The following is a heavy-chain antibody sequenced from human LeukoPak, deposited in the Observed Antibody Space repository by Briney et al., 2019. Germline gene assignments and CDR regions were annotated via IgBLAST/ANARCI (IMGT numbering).Heavy chain of an antibody. V-gene: IGHV4-39*07. D-gene: IGHD6-13*01. CDR2: IYYSGST. CDR1: GDSITSNDYY. CDR3: ARRNSNWYYFDY. Sequence: SETLSLTCTVSGDSITSNDYYWGWIRQPPGKGLEWIGTIYYSGSTYYNPSLNSHFTISIDTSKNQFSLKLSSVTAADTAVYYCARRNSNWYYFDYWGQGTLVTVSS. J-gene: IGHJ4*02.